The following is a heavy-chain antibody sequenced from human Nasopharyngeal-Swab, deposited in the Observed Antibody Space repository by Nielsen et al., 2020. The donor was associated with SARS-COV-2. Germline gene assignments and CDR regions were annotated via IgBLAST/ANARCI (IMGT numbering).Heavy chain of an antibody. V-gene: IGHV4-39*07. Sequence: SETLSLTCTVSGGSISSSSYYWGWIRQPPGKGLEWIGSIYYSGSTYYNPSLKSRVTISVDTSKNQFSLKLSSVTAADTAVYYCARLIVATSWYFDLWGRGTLVTVSS. J-gene: IGHJ2*01. CDR2: IYYSGST. CDR1: GGSISSSSYY. D-gene: IGHD5-12*01. CDR3: ARLIVATSWYFDL.